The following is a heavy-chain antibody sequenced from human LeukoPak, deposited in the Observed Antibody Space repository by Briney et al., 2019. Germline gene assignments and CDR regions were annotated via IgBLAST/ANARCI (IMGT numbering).Heavy chain of an antibody. D-gene: IGHD3-3*01. CDR3: AKGLGVVIGRYYMDV. CDR1: GFTFGSYA. J-gene: IGHJ6*03. Sequence: GGSLRLSCAASGFTFGSYAMSWVRQAPGKGLEWVSAISGSGGSTYYADSVKGRFTISRDNSKNTLYLQMNSLRAEDTAVYYCAKGLGVVIGRYYMDVWGKGTTVTVSS. V-gene: IGHV3-23*01. CDR2: ISGSGGST.